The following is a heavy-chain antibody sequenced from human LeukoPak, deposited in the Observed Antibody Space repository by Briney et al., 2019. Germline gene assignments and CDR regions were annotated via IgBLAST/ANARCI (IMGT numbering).Heavy chain of an antibody. CDR1: GYTFTCYY. J-gene: IGHJ4*02. V-gene: IGHV1-2*02. D-gene: IGHD3-10*01. CDR3: ARDSGERGSGSYLIAY. Sequence: ASVKLSCKASGYTFTCYYMHWVRHGPGQGLEWVGGINLNSGGTNYAQKVQGRVTITRDTSISTAYMELSRLRSDDTAVYYCARDSGERGSGSYLIAYWGQGTLVTVSS. CDR2: INLNSGGT.